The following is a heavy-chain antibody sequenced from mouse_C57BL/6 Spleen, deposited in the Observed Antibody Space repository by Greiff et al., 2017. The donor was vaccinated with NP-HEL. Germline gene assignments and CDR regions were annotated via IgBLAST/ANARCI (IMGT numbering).Heavy chain of an antibody. Sequence: EVQLQQSGTVLARPGASVKMSCKTSGYTFTSYWMHWVKQRPGQGLEWIGAIYPGNSDTSYNQKFKGKAKLTAVTSASTAYMELSSLTNEDSAVYYCTRGKLYDGYPFAYWGQGTLVTVSA. D-gene: IGHD2-3*01. V-gene: IGHV1-5*01. CDR3: TRGKLYDGYPFAY. CDR2: IYPGNSDT. J-gene: IGHJ3*01. CDR1: GYTFTSYW.